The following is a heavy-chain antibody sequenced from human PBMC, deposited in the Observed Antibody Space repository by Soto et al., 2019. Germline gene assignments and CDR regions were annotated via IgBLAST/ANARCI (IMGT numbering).Heavy chain of an antibody. D-gene: IGHD3-10*01. CDR1: GYTFTNYG. Sequence: QVQLVQSGGEVKKPGASVKVSCKASGYTFTNYGISWVRQAPGQGLEWMGWINVYNGNTKYAQKVQGRVTMTTDTSTSTAYMELRSLRSDDTAVYYCARGVGSGSYYNQYNWFDPGGQGTLVTVSS. J-gene: IGHJ5*02. V-gene: IGHV1-18*01. CDR3: ARGVGSGSYYNQYNWFDP. CDR2: INVYNGNT.